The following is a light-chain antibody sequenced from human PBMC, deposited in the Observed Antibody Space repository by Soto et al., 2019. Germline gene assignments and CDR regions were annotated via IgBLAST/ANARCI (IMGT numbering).Light chain of an antibody. CDR3: SSYTSSSTRVV. J-gene: IGLJ2*01. Sequence: QSALTQPASVSGSPGQSITISCTGTSSDVGGYNYVSWYQQHPGKAPKLMIYDVSNRPSGVSNRFSGPKSGNTASLTISGIQAEDEADYYCSSYTSSSTRVVFGGGTKVTVL. CDR1: SSDVGGYNY. V-gene: IGLV2-14*01. CDR2: DVS.